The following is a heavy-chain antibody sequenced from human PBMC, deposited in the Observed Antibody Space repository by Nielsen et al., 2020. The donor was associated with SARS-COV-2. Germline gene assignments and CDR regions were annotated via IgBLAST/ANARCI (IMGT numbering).Heavy chain of an antibody. J-gene: IGHJ4*02. D-gene: IGHD1-1*01. CDR3: TTRTFYLDY. CDR2: IGTSGGNS. Sequence: GASLKISCEASGITYINYGMSWVRQAPGKGLEWVSSIGTSGGNSYYSDSVKGRFTISRDISKNTLFLQMNSLRAEDTALYYCTTRTFYLDYWGQGTLVTVSS. V-gene: IGHV3-23*01. CDR1: GITYINYG.